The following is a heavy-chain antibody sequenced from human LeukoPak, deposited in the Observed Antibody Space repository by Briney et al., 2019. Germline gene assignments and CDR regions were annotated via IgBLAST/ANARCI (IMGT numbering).Heavy chain of an antibody. CDR2: ISSRTSDT. V-gene: IGHV3-11*06. Sequence: GGSLRLSCAASGFTFSDYYMSWIRQAPGKGLEWVSYISSRTSDTNYVDSVKGRFTISRDNAKNSLYLQMNSLRPEDTAVYYCARGPGYCSGGICYAWFDPWGQGTLVTVSS. J-gene: IGHJ5*02. CDR1: GFTFSDYY. CDR3: ARGPGYCSGGICYAWFDP. D-gene: IGHD2-15*01.